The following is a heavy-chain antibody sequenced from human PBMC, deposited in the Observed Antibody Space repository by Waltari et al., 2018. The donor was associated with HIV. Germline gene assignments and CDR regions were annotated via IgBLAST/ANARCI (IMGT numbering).Heavy chain of an antibody. CDR3: ARDPSPPILYDILTGYYFDY. Sequence: QVQLVESGGGVVQPGGSLRLSCAASGFPFTPHAMPWLRQAPGKGLEWVAFVRYDGSNKYYADSVKGRFTISRDNSKNTLYLQMNSLRADDTAVYYCARDPSPPILYDILTGYYFDYWGQGTLVTVSS. V-gene: IGHV3-30*02. CDR1: GFPFTPHA. CDR2: VRYDGSNK. D-gene: IGHD3-9*01. J-gene: IGHJ4*02.